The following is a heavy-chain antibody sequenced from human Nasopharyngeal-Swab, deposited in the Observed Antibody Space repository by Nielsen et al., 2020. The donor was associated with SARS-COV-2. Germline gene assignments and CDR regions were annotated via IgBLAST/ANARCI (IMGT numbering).Heavy chain of an antibody. Sequence: PGKGLEWIGYIYYNGSTYYNPSLKSRVNISPDTSKNQFSLKLSSVTAADTAVYYCASYLGYCSGGSCYSLFDYWGQGTLVTVS. J-gene: IGHJ4*02. D-gene: IGHD2-15*01. CDR3: ASYLGYCSGGSCYSLFDY. CDR2: IYYNGST. V-gene: IGHV4-31*02.